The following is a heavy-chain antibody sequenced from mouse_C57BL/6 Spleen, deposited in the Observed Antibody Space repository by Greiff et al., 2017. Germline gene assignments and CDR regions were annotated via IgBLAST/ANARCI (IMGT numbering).Heavy chain of an antibody. CDR1: GYTFTSYW. CDR3: ARESGIYYGNYEGYAMDY. Sequence: QVQLQQPGAELVKPGASVKLSCKASGYTFTSYWMHWVKQRPGRGLEWIGRIDPNSGGTKYNEKFKSKATLTVDKPSSTAYMQLSSLKSEDSAVYYCARESGIYYGNYEGYAMDYWGQGTSVTVSS. J-gene: IGHJ4*01. V-gene: IGHV1-72*01. D-gene: IGHD2-1*01. CDR2: IDPNSGGT.